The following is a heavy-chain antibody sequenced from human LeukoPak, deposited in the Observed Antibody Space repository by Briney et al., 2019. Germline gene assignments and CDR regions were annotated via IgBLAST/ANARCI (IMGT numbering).Heavy chain of an antibody. Sequence: GGSLRLSCAASGFSFSSYAMTWVRQSPGKGLEWVSSIDAGGGDTYHSDSVKGRFTISRDNSMNTLYLQMNSLRADDTAVYYCGRPTKYWLVRGNGVDVWGQGTTVTVSS. D-gene: IGHD6-19*01. CDR1: GFSFSSYA. CDR3: GRPTKYWLVRGNGVDV. CDR2: IDAGGGDT. J-gene: IGHJ6*02. V-gene: IGHV3-23*01.